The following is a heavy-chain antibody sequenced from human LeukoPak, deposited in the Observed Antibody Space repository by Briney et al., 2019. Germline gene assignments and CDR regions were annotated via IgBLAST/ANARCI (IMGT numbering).Heavy chain of an antibody. CDR3: ARGAIEHSSGYLDY. Sequence: GRSLRLSCAASGFTFSSYAMHWVRQAPGKGLEWVAVISYDGSNKYYADSVKGRFTISRDNSKNTLYLQMNSLRAEDTAVYYCARGAIEHSSGYLDYWGQGTLVTVSS. CDR1: GFTFSSYA. J-gene: IGHJ4*02. V-gene: IGHV3-30-3*01. CDR2: ISYDGSNK. D-gene: IGHD3-22*01.